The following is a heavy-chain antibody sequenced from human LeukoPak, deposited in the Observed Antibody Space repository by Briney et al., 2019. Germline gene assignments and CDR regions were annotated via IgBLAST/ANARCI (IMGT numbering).Heavy chain of an antibody. CDR3: ATNGYYSIDY. D-gene: IGHD4-17*01. CDR2: IDRSGSA. J-gene: IGHJ4*02. Sequence: SETLSLTCVVSGVSVSDNYWWSWVRQPPGKGLEWIGEIDRSGSATYNPSLKSRVTISVDKSKKLFFLEVTSVTAADTAVYYCATNGYYSIDYWGQGTLVTVSS. V-gene: IGHV4/OR15-8*01. CDR1: GVSVSDNYW.